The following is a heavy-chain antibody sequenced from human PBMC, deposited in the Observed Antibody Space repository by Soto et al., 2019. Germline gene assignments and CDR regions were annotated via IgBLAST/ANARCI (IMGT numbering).Heavy chain of an antibody. Sequence: PSETLSLTCIVSGESISSSSYYWGWIRHPPGKGLEWIGSIYYSGRTYYNPSFKSRVTISIDTSKNQFSLKLSSVTATDTAVYYCARQRTTVVTQAYFDHWGPGAMMTV. J-gene: IGHJ4*02. CDR2: IYYSGRT. CDR1: GESISSSSYY. V-gene: IGHV4-39*01. D-gene: IGHD2-21*02. CDR3: ARQRTTVVTQAYFDH.